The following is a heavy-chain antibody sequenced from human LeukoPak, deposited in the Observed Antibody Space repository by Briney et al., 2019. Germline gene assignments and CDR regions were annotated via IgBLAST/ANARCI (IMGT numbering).Heavy chain of an antibody. CDR1: GFTFSNCA. CDR3: ARDTGYNTFDY. V-gene: IGHV3-23*01. D-gene: IGHD5-24*01. CDR2: VSGRGVTT. Sequence: GGSLRLSCAASGFTFSNCAMTWVRQAPGKGLEWVSTVSGRGVTTYYADSVKGRFTISRDNAKNSQYLQMNSLRAEDTAVYYCARDTGYNTFDYWGQGTLVTVSS. J-gene: IGHJ4*02.